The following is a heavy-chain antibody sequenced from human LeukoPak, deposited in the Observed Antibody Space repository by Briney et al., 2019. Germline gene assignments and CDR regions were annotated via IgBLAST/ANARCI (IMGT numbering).Heavy chain of an antibody. J-gene: IGHJ4*02. CDR2: ISYDGRNK. D-gene: IGHD3-10*01. CDR1: GFTFSSYD. CDR3: ARTTTPHYYGSGSYALGY. Sequence: PGGSLRLSCAASGFTFSSYDMHWVRQGPGKGVEGVAVISYDGRNKYYADCVKGRFTISRENTKNTVYLQMRSLSAEDTAVYYCARTTTPHYYGSGSYALGYWGQGTLVTVPS. V-gene: IGHV3-30*04.